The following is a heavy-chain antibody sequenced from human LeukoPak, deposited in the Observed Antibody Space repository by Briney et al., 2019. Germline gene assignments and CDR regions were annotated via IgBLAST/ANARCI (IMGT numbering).Heavy chain of an antibody. V-gene: IGHV1-2*02. J-gene: IGHJ6*02. CDR2: INPNSGGT. D-gene: IGHD6-6*01. Sequence: ASVKVSCKASGYTFIDYYVHWVRQAPGQGLEWMGWINPNSGGTNYAQKFQGRVTMTRDTSISTAYMELSRLRSDDTAVYYCARAARPPSGMDVWGQGTTVTVSS. CDR1: GYTFIDYY. CDR3: ARAARPPSGMDV.